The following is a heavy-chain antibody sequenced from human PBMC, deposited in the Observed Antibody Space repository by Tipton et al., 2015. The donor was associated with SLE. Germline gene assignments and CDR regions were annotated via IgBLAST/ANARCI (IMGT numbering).Heavy chain of an antibody. D-gene: IGHD5-18*01. Sequence: SLRLSCAASGFTFHDYAMHWVRQAPGKGLEWLAVIWFDGSNKYYSDSVKGRFTISRDNSKNTLFLQMNSLRAEDTAVYYCARGSNYGYVFDYWGQGTLVTVSS. J-gene: IGHJ4*02. CDR2: IWFDGSNK. CDR3: ARGSNYGYVFDY. V-gene: IGHV3-33*08. CDR1: GFTFHDYA.